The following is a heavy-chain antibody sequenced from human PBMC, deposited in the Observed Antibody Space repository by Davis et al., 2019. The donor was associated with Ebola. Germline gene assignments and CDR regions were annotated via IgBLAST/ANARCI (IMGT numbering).Heavy chain of an antibody. V-gene: IGHV3-7*03. Sequence: GGSLRLSCAASGFTFSNSWMSWVRQAPGKGLEWVANIKQDGSEKYYVDSVKGRFTISRDNAKNSLYLQMNSLRAEDTAVYYCARVDAVAAAGTGFYFNYWGQGTLVTVSS. CDR2: IKQDGSEK. CDR3: ARVDAVAAAGTGFYFNY. CDR1: GFTFSNSW. D-gene: IGHD6-13*01. J-gene: IGHJ4*02.